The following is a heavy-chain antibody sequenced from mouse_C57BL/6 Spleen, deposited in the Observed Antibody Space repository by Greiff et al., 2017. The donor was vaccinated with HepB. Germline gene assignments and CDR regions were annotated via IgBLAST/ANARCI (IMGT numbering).Heavy chain of an antibody. V-gene: IGHV1-26*01. J-gene: IGHJ2*01. Sequence: EVQLQQSGPELVKPGASVKISCKASGYTFTDYYMNWVKQSHGKSLEWIGDINPNNGGTSYNQKFKGKATLTVDKSSSTAYMELRSLTSEDSAVYYCARGANYYYFDYWGQGTTLTVSS. CDR1: GYTFTDYY. CDR3: ARGANYYYFDY. D-gene: IGHD1-1*01. CDR2: INPNNGGT.